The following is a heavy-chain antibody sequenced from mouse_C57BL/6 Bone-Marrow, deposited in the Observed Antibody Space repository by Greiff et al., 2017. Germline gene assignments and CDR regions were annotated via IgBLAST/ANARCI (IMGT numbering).Heavy chain of an antibody. CDR1: GYSITSDY. CDR3: ARYLNFRCYFDV. CDR2: ISYSGST. J-gene: IGHJ1*03. Sequence: EVQRVESGPGLAKPSQTLSLTCSVTGYSITSDYWNWIRKFPGNKLEYMGYISYSGSTYYNPSLTRRITITRDTSKNQYYLQLNSVTTEDTATYYCARYLNFRCYFDVWGTGTTVTVSS. V-gene: IGHV3-8*01.